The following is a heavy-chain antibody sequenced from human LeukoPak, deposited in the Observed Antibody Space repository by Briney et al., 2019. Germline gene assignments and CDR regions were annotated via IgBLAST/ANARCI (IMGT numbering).Heavy chain of an antibody. V-gene: IGHV1-18*01. CDR3: ARYRIAAAGRNWFDP. CDR2: ISAYNGNT. Sequence: GASVKVSCKASGYTFTSYGISWVRQAPGQGLEWMGWISAYNGNTNYAQKLQGRVTMTTDTSTSTAYMELRSLRSDDTAVYYCARYRIAAAGRNWFDPWGQGTLVTVSS. D-gene: IGHD6-13*01. CDR1: GYTFTSYG. J-gene: IGHJ5*02.